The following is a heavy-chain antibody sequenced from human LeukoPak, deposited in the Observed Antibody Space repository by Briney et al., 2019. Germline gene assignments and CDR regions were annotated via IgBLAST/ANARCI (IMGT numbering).Heavy chain of an antibody. J-gene: IGHJ6*03. D-gene: IGHD2-21*02. CDR2: INPNSGCT. Sequence: ASVKVSCKASEYIFTSYYMHWVRQAPGQGLEWMGLINPNSGCTSYAQKFQGRVTMNMDTSSSTAYMELSRLRSDDTAVYYCARGVTARGFYYYMDVWGKGTTVTISS. CDR3: ARGVTARGFYYYMDV. CDR1: EYIFTSYY. V-gene: IGHV1-2*02.